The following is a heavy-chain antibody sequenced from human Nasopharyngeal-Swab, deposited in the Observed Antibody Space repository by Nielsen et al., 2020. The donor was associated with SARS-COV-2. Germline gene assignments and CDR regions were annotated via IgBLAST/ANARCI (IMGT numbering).Heavy chain of an antibody. CDR1: GFTFNNYG. V-gene: IGHV3-30*18. CDR3: AKQYYDSLTDWVFDS. J-gene: IGHJ4*02. D-gene: IGHD3-9*01. Sequence: GGSLRLSCEASGFTFNNYGMHWVRQAPGKGLEWVAVISYEGSKKYYADFVKGRFTISRDNSKNTVYLRMNSLRAEDTAVYYCAKQYYDSLTDWVFDSWGQGTLVTVSS. CDR2: ISYEGSKK.